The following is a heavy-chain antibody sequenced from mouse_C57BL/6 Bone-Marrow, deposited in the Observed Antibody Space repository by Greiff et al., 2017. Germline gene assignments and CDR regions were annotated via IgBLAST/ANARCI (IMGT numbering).Heavy chain of an antibody. CDR3: ARREGITTIVDTDD. CDR1: GYTFTSYG. V-gene: IGHV1-81*01. J-gene: IGHJ2*01. D-gene: IGHD1-1*01. Sequence: QVQLQQSGAELARPGASVKLSCKASGYTFTSYGLSWVKQRTGQGLEWIGDIYPRRGNTYYNEKFKGKATLTADKSSSTAYMELRSLTSEDSAVYYCARREGITTIVDTDDWGQGTTLTVSS. CDR2: IYPRRGNT.